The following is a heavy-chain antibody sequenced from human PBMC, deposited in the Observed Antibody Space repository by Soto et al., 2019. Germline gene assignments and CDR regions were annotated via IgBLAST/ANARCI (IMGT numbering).Heavy chain of an antibody. CDR2: INPTGGT. CDR1: GGSFSGYY. J-gene: IGHJ4*02. Sequence: SETLSLTCAVYGGSFSGYYWSWVRQSPGKGLEWIGEINPTGGTNYNPSLKSRVTISVDTSKNQFSLQLSSVTAADTAVYYCAIEQANYDFWSGYYFDYWGQRTLVTVSS. CDR3: AIEQANYDFWSGYYFDY. V-gene: IGHV4-34*01. D-gene: IGHD3-3*01.